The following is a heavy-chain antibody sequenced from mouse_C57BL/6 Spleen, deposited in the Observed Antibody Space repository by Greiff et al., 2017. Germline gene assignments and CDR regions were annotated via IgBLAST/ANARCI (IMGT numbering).Heavy chain of an antibody. CDR1: GFNIKDYY. J-gene: IGHJ1*03. V-gene: IGHV14-2*01. CDR2: IDPEDGDT. Sequence: EVQLQQSGAELVKPGASVKLSCTASGFNIKDYYMHWVKQRTEQGLEWIGRIDPEDGDTKYAQKFQGKATITADTSSNTAYLQLSSLTSEDTAVYYCASSAGVAKDFDVWGTGTTVTVSS. CDR3: ASSAGVAKDFDV. D-gene: IGHD1-1*01.